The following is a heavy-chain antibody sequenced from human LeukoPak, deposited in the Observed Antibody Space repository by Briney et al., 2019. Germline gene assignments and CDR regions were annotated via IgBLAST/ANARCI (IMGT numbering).Heavy chain of an antibody. Sequence: GGSLRLSCAASGFTLSSFNMNWVRQVPGKGLEWVSYITILSTTISYSDSVRGRFTVSRDNAKNSLYLEMNSLRADDTAVYYCVRDYYYAFNLWGQGTLVTVAS. CDR3: VRDYYYAFNL. V-gene: IGHV3-48*04. CDR2: ITILSTTI. D-gene: IGHD2-2*01. CDR1: GFTLSSFN. J-gene: IGHJ5*02.